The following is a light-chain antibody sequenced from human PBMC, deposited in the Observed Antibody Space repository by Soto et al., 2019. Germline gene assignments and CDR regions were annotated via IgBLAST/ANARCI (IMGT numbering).Light chain of an antibody. CDR2: TAS. CDR1: QSISSY. CDR3: QQYKSYPWP. Sequence: DIQMTQSPSSLSASVGDRVTLTCRSSQSISSYLSWYQQKPGNAPKLLIYTASTLQSAVPSRFSGSGSGTEFPLTISSLQTDAFATYYCQQYKSYPWPFGQETKVDTK. J-gene: IGKJ1*01. V-gene: IGKV1-39*01.